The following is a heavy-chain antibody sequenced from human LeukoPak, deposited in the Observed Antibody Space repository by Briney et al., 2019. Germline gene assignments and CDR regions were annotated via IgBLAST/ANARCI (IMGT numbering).Heavy chain of an antibody. CDR3: ATSSGWYAPYDY. Sequence: ASVKVSCKVSGYTLTELSMHWVRQAPGQGLEWMGWIDPNSGGRNYAQNFQDRVTMTSDTSINTAYMELSRLRSDDTAVYYCATSSGWYAPYDYWGQGTLVTVSS. J-gene: IGHJ4*02. CDR1: GYTLTELS. CDR2: IDPNSGGR. D-gene: IGHD6-19*01. V-gene: IGHV1-2*02.